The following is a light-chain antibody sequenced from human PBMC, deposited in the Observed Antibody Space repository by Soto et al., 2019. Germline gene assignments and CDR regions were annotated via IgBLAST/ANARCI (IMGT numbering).Light chain of an antibody. CDR2: TVS. CDR1: QGFTTG. CDR3: QQANSFPLT. V-gene: IGKV1-12*01. J-gene: IGKJ4*01. Sequence: DIQMTRSPSSVLASVGDRVTSTCRARQGFTTGLAWYQQKPGKALKLLIYTVSSLQSGVPSRFSGSGYGTDFTLPISSLQPEDFATYYCQQANSFPLTFGGGTKVEIK.